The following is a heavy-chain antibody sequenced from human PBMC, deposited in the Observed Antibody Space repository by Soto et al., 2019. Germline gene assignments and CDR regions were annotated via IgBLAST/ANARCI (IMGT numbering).Heavy chain of an antibody. CDR3: ARSDYGDYPHQP. V-gene: IGHV4-61*08. J-gene: IGHJ1*01. CDR2: IYHSGTT. D-gene: IGHD4-17*01. CDR1: GDSVSSGAYY. Sequence: SETLSLTCTVSGDSVSSGAYYWSWIRQPPGKGLEWIGYIYHSGTTNYNPSLKSRVTISLDTSKNQFSLQLTSVPPADAAVNYWARSDYGDYPHQPWGQGTLVTAS.